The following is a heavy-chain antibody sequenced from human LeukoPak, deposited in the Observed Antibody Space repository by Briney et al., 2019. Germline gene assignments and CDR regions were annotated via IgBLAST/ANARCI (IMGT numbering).Heavy chain of an antibody. D-gene: IGHD1-26*01. CDR2: IYYSGST. CDR1: GGSISPYY. J-gene: IGHJ3*02. Sequence: SETLSLTCTVSGGSISPYYWSWIQQPPGKGLEWIGYIYYSGSTNYNPSPKSRVTISVDTSKNQFSLKLSSVTAADTAVYYCAREKVGATGAFDIWGQGTMVTVSS. V-gene: IGHV4-59*01. CDR3: AREKVGATGAFDI.